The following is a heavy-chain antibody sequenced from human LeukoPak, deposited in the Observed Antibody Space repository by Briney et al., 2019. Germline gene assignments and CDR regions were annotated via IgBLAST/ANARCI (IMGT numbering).Heavy chain of an antibody. J-gene: IGHJ5*02. CDR3: ARGFERMEFDP. CDR2: INPNSGNT. CDR1: GYTFTSYD. V-gene: IGHV1-8*01. Sequence: GASVKVSCKASGYTFTSYDINWVRPATGQGLEWMGWINPNSGNTGYAQKFQGRVTMTRNTSISTAYMELSSLRSEDTAVYYCARGFERMEFDPWGQGTLVTVSS. D-gene: IGHD2-15*01.